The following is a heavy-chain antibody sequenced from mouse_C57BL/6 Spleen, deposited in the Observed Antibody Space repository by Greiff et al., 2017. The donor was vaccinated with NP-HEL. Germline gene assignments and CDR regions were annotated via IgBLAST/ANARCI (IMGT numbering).Heavy chain of an antibody. CDR3: AREGHYYGSSYWFAY. Sequence: EVQLQESGPGLVKPSQSLSLTCSVTGYSITSGYYWNWIRQFPGNKLEWMGYISYDGSNNYNPSLKNRISITRDTSKNQFFLKLNSVTTEDTATYYCAREGHYYGSSYWFAYWGQGTLVTVSA. CDR1: GYSITSGYY. V-gene: IGHV3-6*01. D-gene: IGHD1-1*01. J-gene: IGHJ3*01. CDR2: ISYDGSN.